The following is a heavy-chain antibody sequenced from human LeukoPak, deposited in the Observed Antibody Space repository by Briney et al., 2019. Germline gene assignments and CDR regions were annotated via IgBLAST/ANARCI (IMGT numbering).Heavy chain of an antibody. CDR2: ISGSGGST. V-gene: IGHV3-23*01. Sequence: GGSLRLSCAASGFTFSSDAMSWVRQAPGKGLEWVSAISGSGGSTYYADSVRGRFTISRDNAKNSLYLQMDSLRAEDTALYYCAREAPAFDIWGQGTMVTVAS. CDR1: GFTFSSDA. J-gene: IGHJ3*02. CDR3: AREAPAFDI.